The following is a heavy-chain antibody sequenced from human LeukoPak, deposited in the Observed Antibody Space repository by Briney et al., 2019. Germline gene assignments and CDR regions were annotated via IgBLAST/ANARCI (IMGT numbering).Heavy chain of an antibody. CDR2: IKDMAHGATI. D-gene: IGHD3-10*01. CDR1: GFTFSSYA. Sequence: PGGSLRLSCAASGFTFSSYAMNWVRQAPGKGLEWVGRIKDMAHGATIDYAAAVKGRFTLSRDDSKNTLYLQMNSLKTEDTAVYYCAKRATIHMVRGPSAWFDPWGQGTLVTVSS. CDR3: AKRATIHMVRGPSAWFDP. J-gene: IGHJ5*02. V-gene: IGHV3-15*07.